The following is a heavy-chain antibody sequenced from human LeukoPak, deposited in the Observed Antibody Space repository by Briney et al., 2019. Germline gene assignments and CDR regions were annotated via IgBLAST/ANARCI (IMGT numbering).Heavy chain of an antibody. CDR2: ISGSGGTT. V-gene: IGHV3-23*01. CDR1: GFTFSTYA. J-gene: IGHJ6*02. Sequence: PGGSLRLSCAASGFTFSTYAMNWVRQAPGKGLEWVSSISGSGGTTYYADSVQGRFTISRDNSKNTLYLQMNSLRAEDTALYYCASQKANFYDSSGDVWGQGTTVTVSS. D-gene: IGHD3-22*01. CDR3: ASQKANFYDSSGDV.